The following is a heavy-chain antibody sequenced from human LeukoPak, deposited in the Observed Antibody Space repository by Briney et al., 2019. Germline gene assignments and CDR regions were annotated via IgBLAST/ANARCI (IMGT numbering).Heavy chain of an antibody. CDR3: ARDLGSIAAPPIPQRTHWFGP. Sequence: ASVSVSCMASGYTFTGYYMHAVRQAPAQGLEGMGWINPNRGGTNYAQMFQGRDTMTRDTSISTAYMGLSRLRSDDTAVYYSARDLGSIAAPPIPQRTHWFGPGGQGPLVTVSP. V-gene: IGHV1-2*02. CDR2: INPNRGGT. D-gene: IGHD6-6*01. CDR1: GYTFTGYY. J-gene: IGHJ5*02.